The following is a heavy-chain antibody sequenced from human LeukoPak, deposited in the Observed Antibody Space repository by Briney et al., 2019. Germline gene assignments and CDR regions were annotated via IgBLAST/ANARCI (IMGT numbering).Heavy chain of an antibody. CDR3: ARVRRTSDPGWELLGY. Sequence: ASVKVSCTASGYTFTSYGISWVRQAPGQGLEWMGWISAYNGSTNYAQKLQGRVTMTTDTSTSTAYMELRSLRSDDTAVYYCARVRRTSDPGWELLGYWGQGTLVTVSS. CDR2: ISAYNGST. V-gene: IGHV1-18*01. D-gene: IGHD1-26*01. J-gene: IGHJ4*02. CDR1: GYTFTSYG.